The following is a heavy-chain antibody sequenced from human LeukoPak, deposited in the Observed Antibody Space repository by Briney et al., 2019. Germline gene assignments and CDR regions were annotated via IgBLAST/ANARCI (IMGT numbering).Heavy chain of an antibody. CDR1: GGSISSSSYY. J-gene: IGHJ4*02. V-gene: IGHV4-39*01. CDR2: IYYSGST. Sequence: SETLSLTCTVSGGSISSSSYYWGWIRQPPGKGLEWIGSIYYSGSTYYNPSLKSRVTISVDTSKNQFSLKLSSVTAADTAVYYCAGATPAYLSGPMYYFDYWGQGTLVTVSS. CDR3: AGATPAYLSGPMYYFDY. D-gene: IGHD2-21*01.